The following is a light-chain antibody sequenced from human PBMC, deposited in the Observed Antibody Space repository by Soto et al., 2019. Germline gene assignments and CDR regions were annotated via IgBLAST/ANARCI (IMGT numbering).Light chain of an antibody. Sequence: QSVLTQPPSVTGAPGQRVTISCTRSSSNIGAGYDVHWYQQLPGTAPKLLIYGNSNRPSGVPDRFSGSKSGTSASLAITGLQAEDEADYYCQSYDSSLSVVFGTGTKVTVL. CDR2: GNS. V-gene: IGLV1-40*01. CDR3: QSYDSSLSVV. J-gene: IGLJ1*01. CDR1: SSNIGAGYD.